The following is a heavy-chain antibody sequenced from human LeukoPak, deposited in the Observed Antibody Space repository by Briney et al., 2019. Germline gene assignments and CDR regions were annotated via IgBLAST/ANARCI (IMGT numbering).Heavy chain of an antibody. D-gene: IGHD3-16*01. J-gene: IGHJ6*03. CDR2: IIPIFGTA. V-gene: IGHV1-69*13. CDR1: GGTFSSYA. Sequence: SVNVSCKASGGTFSSYAISWVRQAPGQGLEWMGGIIPIFGTANYAQKFQGRVTITADESTSTAYMELSSLRSEDTAVYYCARGIPQGGYYYYYMDVWGKGTTVTVSS. CDR3: ARGIPQGGYYYYYMDV.